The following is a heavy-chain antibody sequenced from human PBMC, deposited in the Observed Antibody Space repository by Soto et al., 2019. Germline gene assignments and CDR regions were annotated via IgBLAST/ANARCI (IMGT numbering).Heavy chain of an antibody. CDR3: ARDRGEYTSSWFWYFSH. D-gene: IGHD6-13*01. J-gene: IGHJ2*01. CDR1: GASISSFN. V-gene: IGHV4-4*07. Sequence: SETLSLTCSVSGASISSFNWNWVRQPAGKGPEWVGRLNIAGTINYNPSLKSRITMSMDTSKNQISLHLRSVTAADTAIFYCARDRGEYTSSWFWYFSHWGHGTLVTVSS. CDR2: LNIAGTI.